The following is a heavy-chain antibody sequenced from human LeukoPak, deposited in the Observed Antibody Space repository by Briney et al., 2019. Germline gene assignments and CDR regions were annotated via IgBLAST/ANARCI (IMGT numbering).Heavy chain of an antibody. CDR2: ISNSSSSI. D-gene: IGHD2-21*02. CDR1: GFTFNKYS. J-gene: IGHJ4*02. Sequence: PGGSLRLSCATSGFTFNKYSMNWVRQAAGKGLEWLSYISNSSSSIYYADSVKGRFTISRDNAKNSLYLQMDSLRAEDTAVYYCARDLTYCVGGDCYSAGIDYWGQGTLVTVSS. CDR3: ARDLTYCVGGDCYSAGIDY. V-gene: IGHV3-48*04.